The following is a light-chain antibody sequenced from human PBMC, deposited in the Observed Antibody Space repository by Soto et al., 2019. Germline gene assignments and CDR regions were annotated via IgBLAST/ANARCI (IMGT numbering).Light chain of an antibody. CDR2: GAS. Sequence: EIVMTQSPATLSVSPGERATLSCMASQSVSSNLAWYQQKPGQAPRLLIYGASTRATGIPARFSGSGSGTEFTLTISSLQSEDFAVYYCQQYNNWPQTCGQGTKGDIK. V-gene: IGKV3-15*01. J-gene: IGKJ1*01. CDR1: QSVSSN. CDR3: QQYNNWPQT.